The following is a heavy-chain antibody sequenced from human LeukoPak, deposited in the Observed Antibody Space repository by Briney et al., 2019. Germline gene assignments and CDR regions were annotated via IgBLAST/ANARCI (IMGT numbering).Heavy chain of an antibody. V-gene: IGHV4-59*01. CDR2: IYYTGST. D-gene: IGHD1-26*01. CDR1: GGSMTTYH. CDR3: ARTVRVGATGKLDH. J-gene: IGHJ4*02. Sequence: SETLSLTRTVSGGSMTTYHWSWIRQPPGKGLEWIGYIYYTGSTSYNPSLKSRVTISVDTSRNQFSLKLPSVTAADTAVYYCARTVRVGATGKLDHWSQGSLVTVSS.